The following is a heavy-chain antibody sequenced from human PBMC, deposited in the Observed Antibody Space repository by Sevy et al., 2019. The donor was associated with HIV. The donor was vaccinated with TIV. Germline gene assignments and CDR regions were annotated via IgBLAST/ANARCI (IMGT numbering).Heavy chain of an antibody. Sequence: GGSLRLSCAASGFTFSGYAMHWVRQAPGKGLEWVGLVSDDGNTLDYADSVRGRFTISRENSENSLYLQMDSLRTEDTAVYFCAREGTYYDYVWGGQGALVTVSS. D-gene: IGHD3-16*01. CDR3: AREGTYYDYVW. J-gene: IGHJ4*01. V-gene: IGHV3-30*04. CDR1: GFTFSGYA. CDR2: VSDDGNTL.